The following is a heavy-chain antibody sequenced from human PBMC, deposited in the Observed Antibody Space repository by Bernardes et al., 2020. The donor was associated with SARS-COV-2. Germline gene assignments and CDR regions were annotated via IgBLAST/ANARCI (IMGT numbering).Heavy chain of an antibody. D-gene: IGHD3-16*01. Sequence: GSLRLSCAASEFTFRNYWMNWVRQAPGKGLEWVANIDQDGSEKYYVDSVKGRLTISRDNAKKSLFLQMNSLRAEDTAVYYCTRDWGGMDVWGQGTTVIVSS. CDR2: IDQDGSEK. CDR1: EFTFRNYW. CDR3: TRDWGGMDV. J-gene: IGHJ6*02. V-gene: IGHV3-7*01.